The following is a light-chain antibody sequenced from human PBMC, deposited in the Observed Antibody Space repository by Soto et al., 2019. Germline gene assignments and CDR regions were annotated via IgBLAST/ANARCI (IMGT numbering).Light chain of an antibody. CDR1: QSVSRK. CDR3: LQDYNLPRT. J-gene: IGKJ1*01. CDR2: GTS. V-gene: IGKV3D-7*01. Sequence: EIVMTQSPGTLSVSPGESATLSCRASQSVSRKLAWYQQKPGQTPRLLIYGTSTRATGVPARFSGSGSGTDFTLTISSLQPEDFAVYYCLQDYNLPRTFGQGTKVEIK.